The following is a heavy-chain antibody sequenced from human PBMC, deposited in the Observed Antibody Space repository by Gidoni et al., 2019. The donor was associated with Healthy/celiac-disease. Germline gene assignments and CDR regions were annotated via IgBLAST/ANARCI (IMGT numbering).Heavy chain of an antibody. D-gene: IGHD2-15*01. CDR3: ARDVRVVVAATKGAFAI. Sequence: VQLQQWGAGLLKPSETLSLTCDVYGGYCSGYYWSWIRQPQGKGLECIGEINHSGSTNYNPSLKSRVTISVDTSKNQFSLKLSSVTAADTAVYYCARDVRVVVAATKGAFAIWGQGTMVTVSS. J-gene: IGHJ3*02. CDR1: GGYCSGYY. CDR2: INHSGST. V-gene: IGHV4-34*01.